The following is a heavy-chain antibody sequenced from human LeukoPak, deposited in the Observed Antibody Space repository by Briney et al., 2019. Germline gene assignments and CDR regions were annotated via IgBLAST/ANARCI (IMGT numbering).Heavy chain of an antibody. V-gene: IGHV4-61*02. Sequence: SQTLSLTRTVSGGSISSGSYYWRWIRQPAGKGLEWIGRIYTSGSTNYNPSLKSRVTISVDTSKNQFSLKLSSVTAADTAVYYCARDGGSKPDYGGNYWFDPWGQGTLVTVSS. J-gene: IGHJ5*02. D-gene: IGHD4-23*01. CDR2: IYTSGST. CDR1: GGSISSGSYY. CDR3: ARDGGSKPDYGGNYWFDP.